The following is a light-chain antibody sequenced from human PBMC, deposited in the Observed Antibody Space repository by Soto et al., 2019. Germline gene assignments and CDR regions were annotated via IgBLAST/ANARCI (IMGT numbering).Light chain of an antibody. CDR3: QQYGSSPPWT. CDR1: QSVSSSY. Sequence: EIVMTQSPATLSVSPGERATLCCRASQSVSSSYLAWYQQKPGRAPRLLIYGASSRATGIPDRFSGSGSGTDFTLTISRLEPEDFAVYYCQQYGSSPPWTFGQGTKVDIK. V-gene: IGKV3-20*01. J-gene: IGKJ1*01. CDR2: GAS.